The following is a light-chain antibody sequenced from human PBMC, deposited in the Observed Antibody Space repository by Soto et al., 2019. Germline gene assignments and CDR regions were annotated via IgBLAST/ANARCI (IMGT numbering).Light chain of an antibody. Sequence: QSVLTQPPLVSAAPGQMVTISCSGSSSNIGNNYVSWYQQLPGTAPKLLIYESDKRPSGIPDRFSGSKSGTSATLGIAGLQTGDEADYYCGTWDTTLSVVFGGGTKVTVL. CDR3: GTWDTTLSVV. CDR1: SSNIGNNY. J-gene: IGLJ2*01. V-gene: IGLV1-51*02. CDR2: ESD.